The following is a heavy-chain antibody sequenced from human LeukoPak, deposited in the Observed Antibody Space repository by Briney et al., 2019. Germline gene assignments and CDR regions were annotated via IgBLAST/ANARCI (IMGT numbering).Heavy chain of an antibody. CDR3: ARGASSEGTMKVVTETPYFQH. CDR2: IYYSGST. Sequence: PSETLSLTCTVSGGSISSYYWSWIRQPPGKGLEWIGYIYYSGSTNYNPSLKSRVTISVDTSKNQFSLKLSSVTAADTAVYYCARGASSEGTMKVVTETPYFQHWGQGTLVTGSS. V-gene: IGHV4-59*01. J-gene: IGHJ1*01. CDR1: GGSISSYY. D-gene: IGHD3-22*01.